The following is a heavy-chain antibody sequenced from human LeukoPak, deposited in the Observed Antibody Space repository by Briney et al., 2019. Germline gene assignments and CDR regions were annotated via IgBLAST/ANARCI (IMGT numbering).Heavy chain of an antibody. CDR1: GFTFSGSA. CDR2: IRSKANSYAT. CDR3: TRAPLRDIFTDYYRGSYYFDY. Sequence: GGSLRLSCAASGFTFSGSAMHWVRQASGKGLEWVGRIRSKANSYATAYAASVKGRFTISSDDSKNTAYLQMNSLKTEDTAVYYCTRAPLRDIFTDYYRGSYYFDYWGQGTLVTVSS. J-gene: IGHJ4*02. D-gene: IGHD3-9*01. V-gene: IGHV3-73*01.